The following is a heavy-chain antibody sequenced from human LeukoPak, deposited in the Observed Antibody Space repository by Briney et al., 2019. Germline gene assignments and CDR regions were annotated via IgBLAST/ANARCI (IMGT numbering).Heavy chain of an antibody. D-gene: IGHD3-22*01. CDR1: GFTFSDYY. J-gene: IGHJ4*02. Sequence: GGSLRLSCAVSGFTFSDYYMSWIRQAPGKGLEWVSYISGSGYTIYYADSVKGRFTISRDNAKNSLYLQMNSLKTEDTAVYYCTRLMGSGRRYYDSSGYFDYWGQGTLVTVSS. CDR3: TRLMGSGRRYYDSSGYFDY. V-gene: IGHV3-11*01. CDR2: ISGSGYTI.